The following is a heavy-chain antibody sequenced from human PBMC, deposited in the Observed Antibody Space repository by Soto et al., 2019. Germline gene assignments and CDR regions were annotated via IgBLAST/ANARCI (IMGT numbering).Heavy chain of an antibody. D-gene: IGHD3-10*01. J-gene: IGHJ4*02. Sequence: PSETLSLTCTVSGGSISSGDYYWSWIRQPPGKGLEWIGYIYYSGSTYYNPSLKSRVTISVDTSKNQFSLNLSSVTAADTAVYYCARDGYGSGSSPFDYWGQGTLVTVSS. V-gene: IGHV4-30-4*02. CDR3: ARDGYGSGSSPFDY. CDR2: IYYSGST. CDR1: GGSISSGDYY.